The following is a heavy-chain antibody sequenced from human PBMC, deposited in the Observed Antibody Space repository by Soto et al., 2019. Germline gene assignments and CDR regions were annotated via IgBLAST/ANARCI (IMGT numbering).Heavy chain of an antibody. J-gene: IGHJ6*02. Sequence: QVQLVQSGAEVKKPGASVKVSCKASGYTFTSYDINWVRQATGQGLEWMGWMNPNSGNTGYAQKFQGSVTMTSNTSISTAYMELSSLRSENTAVYYCARGKRAVVRRGYYYYGMDVWGQGTTVTVSS. CDR3: ARGKRAVVRRGYYYYGMDV. V-gene: IGHV1-8*01. D-gene: IGHD2-15*01. CDR2: MNPNSGNT. CDR1: GYTFTSYD.